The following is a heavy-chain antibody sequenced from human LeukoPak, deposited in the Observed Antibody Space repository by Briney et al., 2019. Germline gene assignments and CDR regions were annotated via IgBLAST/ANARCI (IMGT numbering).Heavy chain of an antibody. J-gene: IGHJ4*02. CDR3: ARDYYDSSGHHSGFDY. D-gene: IGHD3-22*01. Sequence: GGSLRLSCAASGFTFSDYYMSWIRQAPGKGLEWVSYISSSGSTIYYADSVKGRFTISRDNAKNSLYLQMNSLRAEDTAVYYCARDYYDSSGHHSGFDYWGQGTLVTVSS. CDR1: GFTFSDYY. V-gene: IGHV3-11*01. CDR2: ISSSGSTI.